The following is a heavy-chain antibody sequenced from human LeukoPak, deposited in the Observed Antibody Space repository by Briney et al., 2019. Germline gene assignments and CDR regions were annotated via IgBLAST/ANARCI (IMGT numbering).Heavy chain of an antibody. Sequence: GSSVKVSCKASGGTFTSYVITWVRQAPGQGLEWMGRIIPMLDIQNYAQKFQGRVTITADKSTSTAYMELSSLRSDDTAVYYCARVRYSSGWHLPAGYWGQGTLVTVSS. CDR2: IIPMLDIQ. J-gene: IGHJ4*02. V-gene: IGHV1-69*04. CDR1: GGTFTSYV. CDR3: ARVRYSSGWHLPAGY. D-gene: IGHD6-19*01.